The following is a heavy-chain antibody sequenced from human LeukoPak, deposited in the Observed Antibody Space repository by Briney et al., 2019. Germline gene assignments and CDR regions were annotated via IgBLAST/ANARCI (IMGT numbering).Heavy chain of an antibody. CDR3: ARGHGLGIGYGMDV. J-gene: IGHJ6*02. CDR1: GFTVSSNY. Sequence: GGSLRLSCAASGFTVSSNYMSWVRQAPGKGLEWVSVIYSGGSTYYADSVKGRFTISRDNSKNTLYLQMNSLRAEDTAVYYCARGHGLGIGYGMDVWGQGTTVTVSS. D-gene: IGHD7-27*01. CDR2: IYSGGST. V-gene: IGHV3-53*01.